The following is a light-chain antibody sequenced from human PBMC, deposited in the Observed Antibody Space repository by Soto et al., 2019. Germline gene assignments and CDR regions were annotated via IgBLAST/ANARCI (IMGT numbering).Light chain of an antibody. CDR1: SSDVGGYNY. Sequence: QSALTQPASVSGSPGQSITISCTGTSSDVGGYNYVSWYQQHPGKAPKLMIYEVSNRPSGVSNRFSGSKSGNTASLTISGLQAEDEADYYCSSYTSSSTSVVFGGGTKLNV. J-gene: IGLJ2*01. CDR2: EVS. V-gene: IGLV2-14*01. CDR3: SSYTSSSTSVV.